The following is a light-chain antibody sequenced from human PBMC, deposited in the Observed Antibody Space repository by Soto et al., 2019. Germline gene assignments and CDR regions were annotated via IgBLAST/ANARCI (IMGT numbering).Light chain of an antibody. CDR2: GAS. CDR1: QSISSSF. J-gene: IGKJ1*01. V-gene: IGKV3-20*01. Sequence: DIVLTQSPGTLSLSPGERATLSCRASQSISSSFLGWYQQKPGQAPRLLIYGASTRATGIPDRFSGSGSGTDFTLTISRLEAEDFAVYYGQKYGSSPRTFGQGTKVEVK. CDR3: QKYGSSPRT.